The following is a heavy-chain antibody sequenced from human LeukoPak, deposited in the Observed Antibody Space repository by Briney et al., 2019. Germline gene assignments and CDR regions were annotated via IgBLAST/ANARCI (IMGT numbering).Heavy chain of an antibody. D-gene: IGHD2-21*01. J-gene: IGHJ5*02. CDR2: ISHSGETI. CDR1: GFTFSTYE. CDR3: ARDRIRHTDSTWFDP. V-gene: IGHV3-48*03. Sequence: PGGSLRLSCAASGFTFSTYEMNWVRQAPGKGLEWVSFISHSGETIYYADSVKGRFTISRDNAKNSLYLQMNSLRVEDTAVYYCARDRIRHTDSTWFDPWGQGTLVSVSS.